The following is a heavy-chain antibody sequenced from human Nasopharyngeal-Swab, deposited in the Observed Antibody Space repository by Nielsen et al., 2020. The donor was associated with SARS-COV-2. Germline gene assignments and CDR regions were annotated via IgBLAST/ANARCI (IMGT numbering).Heavy chain of an antibody. D-gene: IGHD6-25*01. CDR2: INVGNGNT. V-gene: IGHV1-3*01. CDR1: GYTFPNHA. Sequence: VSVTVSCKASGYTFPNHAMHWVRQAPGQSLEWLGCINVGNGNTEYSQRFQGRVTISTDTSASTAFMELTNLRSEDTAIYYCARGIHSSAWIVDYWGQGTLVTVSS. J-gene: IGHJ4*02. CDR3: ARGIHSSAWIVDY.